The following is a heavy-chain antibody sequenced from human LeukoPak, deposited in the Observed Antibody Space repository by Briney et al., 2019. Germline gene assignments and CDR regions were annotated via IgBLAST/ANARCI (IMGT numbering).Heavy chain of an antibody. Sequence: PGRSLRLSCAASGFTFSSYAMHWVRQAPGKGLEWVAVISYDGSNKYYADSVKGRFTISRDNSKNTLYLQMNSLRAEDTAVYYCARDQSILYGGTTFDYWGQGTLVTVSS. CDR2: ISYDGSNK. CDR1: GFTFSSYA. J-gene: IGHJ4*02. CDR3: ARDQSILYGGTTFDY. V-gene: IGHV3-30-3*01. D-gene: IGHD4-23*01.